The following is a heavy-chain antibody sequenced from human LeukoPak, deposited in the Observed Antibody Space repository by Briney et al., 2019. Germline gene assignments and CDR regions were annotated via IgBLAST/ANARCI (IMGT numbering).Heavy chain of an antibody. Sequence: GGSLRLSCAASGFTFSSYAMSWVRQAPGKGLEWVSAISGSGGSTYYADSVKGRFTISRDNSKSTLYLQMNSLRAEDTAVYYCAKGSDYYGSGSYYNFGYWGQGTLVTVSS. CDR1: GFTFSSYA. J-gene: IGHJ4*02. D-gene: IGHD3-10*01. CDR2: ISGSGGST. CDR3: AKGSDYYGSGSYYNFGY. V-gene: IGHV3-23*01.